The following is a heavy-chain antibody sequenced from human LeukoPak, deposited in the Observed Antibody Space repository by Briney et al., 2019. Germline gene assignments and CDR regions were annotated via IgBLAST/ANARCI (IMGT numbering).Heavy chain of an antibody. J-gene: IGHJ4*02. CDR3: ARDYWTGTTPFLFDY. Sequence: ASVKVSCKASGYTFTSYAMNWVRQAPGQGLEWMGWINTNTGNPTYAQGFTGRFVFSLDTSVSTAYLQISSLKAEDTAVYYCARDYWTGTTPFLFDYWGQGTLVTVSS. V-gene: IGHV7-4-1*02. D-gene: IGHD1-1*01. CDR1: GYTFTSYA. CDR2: INTNTGNP.